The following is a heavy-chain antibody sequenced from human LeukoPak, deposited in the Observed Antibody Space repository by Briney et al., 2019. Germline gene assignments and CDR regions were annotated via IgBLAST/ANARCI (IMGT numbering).Heavy chain of an antibody. CDR3: ARGYDILTGYSDLDY. V-gene: IGHV1-18*01. J-gene: IGHJ4*02. Sequence: ASVKVSCKASGYTFTSYGISWVRQAPGQGLEWMGWISAYNGNTNYAQRLQGRVTMTTDTSTSTAYMELRSLRSDDTAVYYCARGYDILTGYSDLDYWGQGILVTVSS. CDR1: GYTFTSYG. CDR2: ISAYNGNT. D-gene: IGHD3-9*01.